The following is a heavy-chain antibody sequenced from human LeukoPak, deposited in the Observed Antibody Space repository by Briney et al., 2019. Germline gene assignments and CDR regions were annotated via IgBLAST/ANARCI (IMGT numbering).Heavy chain of an antibody. J-gene: IGHJ5*02. Sequence: GGSLRLSCAASGFTFSSYSMNWVRQAPGKGLEWVPSISSSSSYINYADSVKGRFTISRDNAKNSLYLQMNSLRAEDTAVYYCASPSPIRPWGQGTLVTVSS. CDR1: GFTFSSYS. CDR2: ISSSSSYI. CDR3: ASPSPIRP. V-gene: IGHV3-21*01. D-gene: IGHD3-9*01.